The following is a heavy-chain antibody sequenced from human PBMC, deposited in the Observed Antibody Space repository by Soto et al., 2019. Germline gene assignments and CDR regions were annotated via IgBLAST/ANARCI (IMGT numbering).Heavy chain of an antibody. J-gene: IGHJ5*02. CDR1: GGSISSYY. D-gene: IGHD3-10*01. V-gene: IGHV4-59*01. CDR2: IYYSGST. Sequence: SETLSLTCTDSGGSISSYYWSWIRQPPGKGLEWIGYIYYSGSTNYNPSLKSRVTISVDTSKNQFSLKLSSVTAADTAVCYCARAPPMSSMVRGVIYRGFDPWGQGSLVTVSS. CDR3: ARAPPMSSMVRGVIYRGFDP.